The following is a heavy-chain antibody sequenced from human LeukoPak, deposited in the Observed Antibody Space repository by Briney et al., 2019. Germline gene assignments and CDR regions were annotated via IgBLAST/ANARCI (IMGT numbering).Heavy chain of an antibody. CDR1: GYRFTSYW. D-gene: IGHD5-12*01. Sequence: HGESLKISCKGSGYRFTSYWISWVRQMPGKGLEWLGRIDPSDSYTNYSPSFQGHVTISADKSISTAYLQWSSLKASDTAMYYCARQYSGYDSWFDSWGQGTLVTVSS. V-gene: IGHV5-10-1*01. CDR2: IDPSDSYT. J-gene: IGHJ5*01. CDR3: ARQYSGYDSWFDS.